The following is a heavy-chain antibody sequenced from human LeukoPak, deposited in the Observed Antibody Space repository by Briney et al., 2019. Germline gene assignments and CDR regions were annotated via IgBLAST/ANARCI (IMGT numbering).Heavy chain of an antibody. J-gene: IGHJ4*02. Sequence: PGRSLRLSCAASGFTFGSYAMHWVRQAPGKGLEWVAVITSDGSDQYYADSVKDRFIISRDRSKNTVYLQMNSLRAEDTAVYCCAKDGGYGSAWPFDYWGQGTLVTVSS. CDR2: ITSDGSDQ. CDR1: GFTFGSYA. CDR3: AKDGGYGSAWPFDY. D-gene: IGHD6-19*01. V-gene: IGHV3-30*04.